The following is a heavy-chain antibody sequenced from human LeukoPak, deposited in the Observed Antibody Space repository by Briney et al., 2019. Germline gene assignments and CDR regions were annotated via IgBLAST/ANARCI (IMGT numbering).Heavy chain of an antibody. CDR2: IYYSGST. V-gene: IGHV4-59*01. CDR1: GGSFSGYY. J-gene: IGHJ4*02. Sequence: SETLSLTCAVYGGSFSGYYWSWIRQPPGKGLEWIGYIYYSGSTNYNPSLKSRVTISVDTSKNQFSLKLSSVTAADTAVYYCARVRTVVTPTYFDYWGQGTLVTVSS. CDR3: ARVRTVVTPTYFDY. D-gene: IGHD2-15*01.